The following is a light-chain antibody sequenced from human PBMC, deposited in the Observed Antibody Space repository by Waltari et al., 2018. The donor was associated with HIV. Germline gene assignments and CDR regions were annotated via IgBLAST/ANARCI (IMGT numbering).Light chain of an antibody. Sequence: DIQMTQSPSTLSASVGDRVTITCRASQSISNWLAWYQQKPGKAPKLLIYKASSLQSGAPSRFSGSGYGTEFTLTISSLQPDDFPTYYCQQYNSYWTYGQGTKVEIK. CDR1: QSISNW. CDR3: QQYNSYWT. V-gene: IGKV1-5*03. J-gene: IGKJ1*01. CDR2: KAS.